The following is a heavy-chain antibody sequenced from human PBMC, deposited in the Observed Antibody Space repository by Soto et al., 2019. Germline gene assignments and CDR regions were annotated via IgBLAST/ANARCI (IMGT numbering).Heavy chain of an antibody. D-gene: IGHD2-21*02. CDR1: GFTFGSYA. V-gene: IGHV3-23*01. J-gene: IGHJ4*02. CDR2: INDNGNLR. Sequence: GGALRLSCFASGFTFGSYAMTWVRRAPGKGLEWVSTINDNGNLRYYAESVRGRFTISRDNSKNTLYLQLNNLRAEDSARYYCAKAFGDWYPFEKWGLGALVTVSS. CDR3: AKAFGDWYPFEK.